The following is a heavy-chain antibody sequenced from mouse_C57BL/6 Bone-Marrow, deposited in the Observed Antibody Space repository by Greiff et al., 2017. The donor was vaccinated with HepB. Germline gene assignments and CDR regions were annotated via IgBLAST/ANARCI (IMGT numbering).Heavy chain of an antibody. CDR2: ISDGGSYT. J-gene: IGHJ3*01. D-gene: IGHD6-1*01. Sequence: EVMLVESGGGLVKPGGSLKLSCAASGFTFSSYAMSWVRQTPEKRLEWVATISDGGSYTYYPDNVKGRFTLSRDNAKNNLYLQMSHLKSEDTAMYYCARVRQRGPWFAYWGQGTLVTVSA. CDR1: GFTFSSYA. V-gene: IGHV5-4*03. CDR3: ARVRQRGPWFAY.